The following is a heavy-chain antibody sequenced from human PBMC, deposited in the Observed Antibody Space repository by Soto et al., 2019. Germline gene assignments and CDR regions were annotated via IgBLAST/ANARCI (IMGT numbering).Heavy chain of an antibody. CDR3: ARLPTGYPNWFDP. V-gene: IGHV4-39*01. J-gene: IGHJ5*02. Sequence: SETLSLTCTVSGASISTNHHNWAWVRQPPGKGLEWMGNIHYRGDTYFNPSLGSRLSMSVDTSKNQFSLKLTSVSAADTAVYYCARLPTGYPNWFDPWGQGTLVTVSS. CDR1: GASISTNHHN. CDR2: IHYRGDT. D-gene: IGHD3-9*01.